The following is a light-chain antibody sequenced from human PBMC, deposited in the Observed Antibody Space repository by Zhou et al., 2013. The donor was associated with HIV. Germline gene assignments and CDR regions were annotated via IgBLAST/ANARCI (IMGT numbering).Light chain of an antibody. CDR1: QDISNY. J-gene: IGKJ4*01. CDR2: LAS. Sequence: DIQMTQSPSSLSASVGDRVTITCQASQDISNYLNWYQQKPGKAPKLLIYLASTLQSGVPSRFSASGSGTEFTLTINTLQPEDFATYYCQQLNSYPLTFGGGTKVEIK. V-gene: IGKV1-9*01. CDR3: QQLNSYPLT.